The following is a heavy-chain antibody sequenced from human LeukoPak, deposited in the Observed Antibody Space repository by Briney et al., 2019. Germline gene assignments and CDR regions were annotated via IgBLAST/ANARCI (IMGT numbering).Heavy chain of an antibody. Sequence: PSETLSLTCTVSGGSISSYYWSWIRQPPGKGLEWIGYIYYSGSTNYNPSLKSRVTISVDTSKNQFSLKLSSVTAADTAVYYCARGQILLCPVIWGQGTLVTVSS. CDR1: GGSISSYY. J-gene: IGHJ4*02. CDR2: IYYSGST. CDR3: ARGQILLCPVI. D-gene: IGHD3-10*01. V-gene: IGHV4-59*08.